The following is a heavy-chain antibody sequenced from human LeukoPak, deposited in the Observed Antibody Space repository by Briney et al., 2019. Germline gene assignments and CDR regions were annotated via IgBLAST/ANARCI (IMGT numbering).Heavy chain of an antibody. CDR1: AFTFRICA. CDR2: ISTNGGVT. Sequence: GRSLRLSCSASAFTFRICAMHWVRQAPGKGPAYVSAISTNGGVTYYADSVKGRFTISRDNSKNTLYLQMSSLRTEDTAVYYCVKVPYGGNSGTYWGQGTLVTVSS. CDR3: VKVPYGGNSGTY. V-gene: IGHV3-64D*06. J-gene: IGHJ4*02. D-gene: IGHD4-23*01.